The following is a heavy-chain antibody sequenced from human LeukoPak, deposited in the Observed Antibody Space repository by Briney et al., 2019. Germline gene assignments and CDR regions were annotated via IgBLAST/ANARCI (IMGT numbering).Heavy chain of an antibody. Sequence: GGSLRLSCSASGFTFSNAWMSWVRQAPGKGLEWVGRIKSKTDGGTTDYAAPVKGRFTISRDDSENTLYLQMSSLKTEDTALYYCTTFYPGGMDVWGQGTTVTVSS. J-gene: IGHJ6*02. CDR2: IKSKTDGGTT. CDR1: GFTFSNAW. CDR3: TTFYPGGMDV. V-gene: IGHV3-15*01. D-gene: IGHD3-10*01.